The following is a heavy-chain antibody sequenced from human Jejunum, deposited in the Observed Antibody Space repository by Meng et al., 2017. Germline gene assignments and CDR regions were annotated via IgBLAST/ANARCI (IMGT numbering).Heavy chain of an antibody. Sequence: GESLKISCAASGFTFSSYWMNWVRQAPGKGLEWVASINQDGNEKYYADSVKGRFTISRDNSKISLYLQLNSLRAEDTAVYFCARVGGSYCGRLCFSYCFDYWGQGTLVTVSS. CDR3: ARVGGSYCGRLCFSYCFDY. CDR2: INQDGNEK. D-gene: IGHD2-21*02. J-gene: IGHJ4*02. V-gene: IGHV3-7*04. CDR1: GFTFSSYW.